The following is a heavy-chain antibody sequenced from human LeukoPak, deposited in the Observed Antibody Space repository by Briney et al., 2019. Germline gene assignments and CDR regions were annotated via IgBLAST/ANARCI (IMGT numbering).Heavy chain of an antibody. D-gene: IGHD1-26*01. CDR1: GFTFSSYG. V-gene: IGHV3-33*05. CDR2: IKYDGTEK. J-gene: IGHJ4*02. CDR3: ARDVWLSGTYWVDY. Sequence: GKSLRLSCAASGFTFSSYGMHWVRQAPGKGLEWVAVIKYDGTEKYYRDSVKGRFTISRDNSKNTLYLEMDTLTVEDTAVYYCARDVWLSGTYWVDYWGQGTLVTVSS.